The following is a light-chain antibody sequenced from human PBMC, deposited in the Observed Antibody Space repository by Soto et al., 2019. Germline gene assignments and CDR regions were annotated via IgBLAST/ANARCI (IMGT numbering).Light chain of an antibody. Sequence: DIQLTQSPSSLSASIGDSVTITCQASQDISTSLNWYHRRPGKAPKLLITDASTLQTGVPPRFRGSGAGTDFSFTISRLQPEVFGEYYCQQYENVPTFGQGTKVKIK. CDR2: DAS. V-gene: IGKV1-33*01. J-gene: IGKJ2*01. CDR3: QQYENVPT. CDR1: QDISTS.